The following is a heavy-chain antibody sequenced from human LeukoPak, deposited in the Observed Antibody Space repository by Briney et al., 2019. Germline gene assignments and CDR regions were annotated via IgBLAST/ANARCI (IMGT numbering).Heavy chain of an antibody. D-gene: IGHD2-2*01. J-gene: IGHJ5*02. Sequence: GGTLRLSCAASGFTFSTYGMSWVRQAPGKGLEWVSTISGSGGSTYYADSVKGRFIIYRDISKNTLYLQMNTLRAEDPAVYYCAKAPTIVLVPSNWFDPWGQGTLVTVSS. CDR2: ISGSGGST. CDR1: GFTFSTYG. V-gene: IGHV3-23*01. CDR3: AKAPTIVLVPSNWFDP.